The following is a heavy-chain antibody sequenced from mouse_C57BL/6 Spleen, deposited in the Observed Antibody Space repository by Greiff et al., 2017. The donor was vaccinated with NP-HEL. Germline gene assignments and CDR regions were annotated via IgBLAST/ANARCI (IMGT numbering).Heavy chain of an antibody. V-gene: IGHV1-9*01. D-gene: IGHD2-4*01. CDR2: ILPGSGST. CDR3: AAPVPYYDYDEGAWFAY. CDR1: GYTFTGYW. Sequence: QVQLQQSGAELMKPGASVKLSCKATGYTFTGYWIEWVKQRPGHGLEWIGEILPGSGSTNYNEKFKGKATFTADTSSNTAYMQLSSLTTEDSAIYYCAAPVPYYDYDEGAWFAYWGQGTLVTVSA. J-gene: IGHJ3*01.